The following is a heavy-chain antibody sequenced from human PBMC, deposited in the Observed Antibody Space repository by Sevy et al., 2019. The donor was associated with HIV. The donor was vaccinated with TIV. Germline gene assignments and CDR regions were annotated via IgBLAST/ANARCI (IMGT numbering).Heavy chain of an antibody. J-gene: IGHJ4*02. CDR3: VRDAPTIRGVPVRPGY. V-gene: IGHV1-18*01. D-gene: IGHD3-10*01. Sequence: ASVKVSCKASGYSFTNFGFTWVRQAPGQGLEWMGWISGYNGNANNAQKFQGRVTMTIDTSTTTAYMQLRGLISDDTAVYYCVRDAPTIRGVPVRPGYWGQGTLSPSPQ. CDR1: GYSFTNFG. CDR2: ISGYNGNA.